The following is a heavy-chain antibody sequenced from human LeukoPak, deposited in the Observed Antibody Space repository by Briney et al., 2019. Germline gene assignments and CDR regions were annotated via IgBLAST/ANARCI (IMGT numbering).Heavy chain of an antibody. J-gene: IGHJ4*02. Sequence: PSETLSLTCTVSGGSISSGNSYWTWLRQPAGKGLEWIGLIYPSGTTNYNPSLKSRLTISLDTSKNQFSLRLTSVTAADTAIYYCAREFHYWGQGALVTVSS. V-gene: IGHV4-61*02. CDR1: GGSISSGNSY. CDR2: IYPSGTT. CDR3: AREFHY.